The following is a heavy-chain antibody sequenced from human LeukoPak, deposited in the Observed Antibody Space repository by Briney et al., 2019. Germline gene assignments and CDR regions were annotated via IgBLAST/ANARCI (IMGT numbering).Heavy chain of an antibody. CDR2: ISAYNGNT. Sequence: ASVKVSCKASGYTFTSYGISWVRQAPGQGLEWMGWISAYNGNTNYAQKLQGRVTMTTDTSTSTAYMELRSLRSDDTAVYYCARDSNYGSGSYLRILGRFDWFDPWGQGTLVTVSS. CDR3: ARDSNYGSGSYLRILGRFDWFDP. D-gene: IGHD3-10*01. V-gene: IGHV1-18*01. CDR1: GYTFTSYG. J-gene: IGHJ5*02.